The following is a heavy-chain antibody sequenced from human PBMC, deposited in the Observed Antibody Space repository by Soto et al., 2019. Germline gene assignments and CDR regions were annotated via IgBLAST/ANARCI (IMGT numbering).Heavy chain of an antibody. CDR3: ASLSCSGGSCYQVY. Sequence: SETLSLTCAVSSGSISSSNWWSWVRQPPGKGLEWIGEIYHSGSTNYNPSLKSRVTISVDKSKNQFSLKLSSVTAADTAVYYCASLSCSGGSCYQVYWGQGTLVTVSS. J-gene: IGHJ4*02. CDR1: SGSISSSNW. V-gene: IGHV4-4*02. CDR2: IYHSGST. D-gene: IGHD2-15*01.